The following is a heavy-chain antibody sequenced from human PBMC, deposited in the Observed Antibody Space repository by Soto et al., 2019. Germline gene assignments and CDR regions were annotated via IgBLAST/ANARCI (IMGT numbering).Heavy chain of an antibody. J-gene: IGHJ4*02. Sequence: PGGSLRLSCAASGFTFSSYAMSWVRQAPGKGLEWVSAISGSGGSTYYADSVKGRFTISRDNSKNTLYLQMNSLRAEDTAVYYYCTGLERITMIVVVPEFDYWGQGTLVTVSS. V-gene: IGHV3-23*01. CDR1: GFTFSSYA. D-gene: IGHD3-22*01. CDR2: ISGSGGST. CDR3: CTGLERITMIVVVPEFDY.